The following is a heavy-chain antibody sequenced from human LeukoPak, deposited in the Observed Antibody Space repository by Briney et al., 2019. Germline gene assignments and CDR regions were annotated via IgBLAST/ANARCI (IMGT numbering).Heavy chain of an antibody. D-gene: IGHD3-10*01. V-gene: IGHV4-39*07. CDR3: ARVSTITLVRGVTAYHGMDV. Sequence: PSETLSLTCIVSGGSISSSNYYWAWIRQPPGKGLEWIGSIFYTGNTYYNPSLKSRVAISLDTSKNQFSLKLSSVTAADTAVYYCARVSTITLVRGVTAYHGMDVWGQGTSVTVSS. CDR2: IFYTGNT. J-gene: IGHJ6*02. CDR1: GGSISSSNYY.